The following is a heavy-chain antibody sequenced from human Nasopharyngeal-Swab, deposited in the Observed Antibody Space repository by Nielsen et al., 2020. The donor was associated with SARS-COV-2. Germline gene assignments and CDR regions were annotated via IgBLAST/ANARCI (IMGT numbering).Heavy chain of an antibody. D-gene: IGHD1-14*01. CDR2: ISGSGGST. J-gene: IGHJ4*02. V-gene: IGHV3-23*01. CDR3: AKAGVGNFQPYYFDY. CDR1: GFTFSSYA. Sequence: GESLKISCAASGFTFSSYAMSWVRQAPGKGLEWVSAISGSGGSTYYADSVKGRFTISRDNSKNTLYLQMNSLRAEDTAVYYCAKAGVGNFQPYYFDYWGQGTLVTVSS.